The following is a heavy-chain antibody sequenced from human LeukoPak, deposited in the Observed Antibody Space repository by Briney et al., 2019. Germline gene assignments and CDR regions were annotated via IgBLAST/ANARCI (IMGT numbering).Heavy chain of an antibody. Sequence: ASVKVSCKASGYTFTSYYMHWVRQAPGQGLEWMGIINPSGGSTSYAQKFQGRVTMTRDTSTSTVYMELSSLRSEDTAAYYCASGIAAADYYYYYYGMDVWGQGTTVTVSS. V-gene: IGHV1-46*01. D-gene: IGHD6-13*01. CDR1: GYTFTSYY. CDR3: ASGIAAADYYYYYYGMDV. J-gene: IGHJ6*02. CDR2: INPSGGST.